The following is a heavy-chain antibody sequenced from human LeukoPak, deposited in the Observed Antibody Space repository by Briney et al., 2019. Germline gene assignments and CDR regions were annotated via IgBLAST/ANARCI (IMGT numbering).Heavy chain of an antibody. CDR3: AKVGSSYCSGGTCYLDY. CDR2: ISYDGSNK. J-gene: IGHJ4*02. V-gene: IGHV3-30*04. D-gene: IGHD2-15*01. Sequence: GRSLRLSCAASGFTFSSYAMHWVRQAPGKGLEWVAVISYDGSNKYYADSVKGRFTISRDNSKNTLYLQMNSLRAEDTAVYYCAKVGSSYCSGGTCYLDYWGQGTLVTVSS. CDR1: GFTFSSYA.